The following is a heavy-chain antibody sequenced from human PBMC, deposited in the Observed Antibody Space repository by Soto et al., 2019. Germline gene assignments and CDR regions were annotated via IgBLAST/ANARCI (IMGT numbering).Heavy chain of an antibody. CDR2: ISGSGGST. V-gene: IGHV3-23*01. CDR3: AKDKSLAVAGTKDAFDI. J-gene: IGHJ3*02. D-gene: IGHD6-19*01. Sequence: GGSLRLSCAASGFTFSSYAMSWVRQAPGKGLEWVSAISGSGGSTYYADSVKGRFTISRDNSKNTLYLQMNSLRAEDTAVYYCAKDKSLAVAGTKDAFDIWGQGTMVTVSS. CDR1: GFTFSSYA.